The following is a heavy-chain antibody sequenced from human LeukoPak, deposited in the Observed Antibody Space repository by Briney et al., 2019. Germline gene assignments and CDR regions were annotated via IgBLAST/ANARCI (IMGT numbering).Heavy chain of an antibody. D-gene: IGHD6-19*01. Sequence: SETLSPTCTVSGGSISSYYWSWIRQPPGKGLEWIGYIYYSGSTNYNPSLKSRVTISVDTSKNQFSLKLSSVTAADTAVYYCARDRGSDSSGWQIDAFDIWGQGTMVTVSS. V-gene: IGHV4-59*01. J-gene: IGHJ3*02. CDR3: ARDRGSDSSGWQIDAFDI. CDR1: GGSISSYY. CDR2: IYYSGST.